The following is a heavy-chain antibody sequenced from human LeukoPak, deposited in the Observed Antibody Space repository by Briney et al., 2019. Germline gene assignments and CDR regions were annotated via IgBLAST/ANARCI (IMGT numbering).Heavy chain of an antibody. CDR3: AREEYYYDSSGLYLSWFDP. CDR2: ISYSGNI. J-gene: IGHJ5*02. CDR1: GGSISSSTYY. D-gene: IGHD3-22*01. Sequence: SETLSLTCTVSGGSISSSTYYWGWIRQPPGKGLEWIGNISYSGNIYYNPSLKSRVTISVDTSKNQFSLKLSSVTAADTAVYYCAREEYYYDSSGLYLSWFDPWGQGTLVTLST. V-gene: IGHV4-39*02.